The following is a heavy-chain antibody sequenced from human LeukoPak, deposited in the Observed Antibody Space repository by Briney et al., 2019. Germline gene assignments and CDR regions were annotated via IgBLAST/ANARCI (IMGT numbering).Heavy chain of an antibody. CDR2: ISWNSGSI. CDR3: AKGFFEINDAFDI. CDR1: GFTFSSYW. Sequence: GGSLRLSCAASGFTFSSYWMHWVRQAPGKGLEWVSGISWNSGSIGYADSVKGRFTISRDNAKNSLYLQMNSLRAEDTALYYCAKGFFEINDAFDIWGQGTMVTVSS. V-gene: IGHV3-9*01. J-gene: IGHJ3*02. D-gene: IGHD3-3*01.